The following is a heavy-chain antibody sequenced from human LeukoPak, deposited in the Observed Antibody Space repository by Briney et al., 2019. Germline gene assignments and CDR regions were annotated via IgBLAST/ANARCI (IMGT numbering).Heavy chain of an antibody. D-gene: IGHD4-11*01. V-gene: IGHV1-2*02. CDR3: ARVGGGTVFHITA. CDR1: GYIFTDCY. CDR2: INPNSGGT. Sequence: ASVKVSCKASGYIFTDCYTHWVRQAPGQGLEWMGWINPNSGGTNYAQKFQGRVTMTRDTSISTAYMELSSLRSDDTAVYYCARVGGGTVFHITAWGQGTLVTVSS. J-gene: IGHJ5*02.